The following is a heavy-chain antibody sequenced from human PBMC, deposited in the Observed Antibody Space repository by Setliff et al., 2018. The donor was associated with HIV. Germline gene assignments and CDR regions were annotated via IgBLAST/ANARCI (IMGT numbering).Heavy chain of an antibody. CDR1: GYSFTNLG. CDR2: ISVYNGRT. CDR3: ARAYDVLTGYFDY. D-gene: IGHD3-9*01. J-gene: IGHJ4*02. V-gene: IGHV1-18*01. Sequence: ASVKVSCKASGYSFTNLGLNWVRQAPGQGLEWMGWISVYNGRTNFAQKLQDRVTMTTDTSTSTAYMELRSLRSDDTAVYYCARAYDVLTGYFDYWGQGTLVTVS.